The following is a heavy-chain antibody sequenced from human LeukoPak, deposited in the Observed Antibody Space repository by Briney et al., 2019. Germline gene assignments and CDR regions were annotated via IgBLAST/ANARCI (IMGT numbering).Heavy chain of an antibody. D-gene: IGHD6-19*01. J-gene: IGHJ3*02. CDR3: AGLSNGSGRGWAFDI. CDR1: GFTLSDHY. CDR2: TRNKANSYTT. Sequence: PGGFLRLSCAASGFTLSDHYMDWVRQAPGKGLEWVGRTRNKANSYTTEYAASVKGRFTISRDDSKNSLYLQMNSLKTEDTAVYYCAGLSNGSGRGWAFDIWGQGTMVTVSS. V-gene: IGHV3-72*01.